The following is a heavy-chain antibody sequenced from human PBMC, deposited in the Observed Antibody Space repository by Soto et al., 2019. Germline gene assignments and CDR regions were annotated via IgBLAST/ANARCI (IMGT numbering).Heavy chain of an antibody. CDR1: GFTFSSYA. V-gene: IGHV3-23*01. J-gene: IGHJ6*02. CDR3: AKTTYSSSWSPWVYYYYGMDV. CDR2: ISGSGGST. Sequence: SGGSLRLSCAASGFTFSSYAMSWVRQAPGKGLEWVSAISGSGGSTYYADSVKGRFTISRDNSKNTLYLQMNSLRAEDTAVYYCAKTTYSSSWSPWVYYYYGMDVWGQGTTVTVSS. D-gene: IGHD6-13*01.